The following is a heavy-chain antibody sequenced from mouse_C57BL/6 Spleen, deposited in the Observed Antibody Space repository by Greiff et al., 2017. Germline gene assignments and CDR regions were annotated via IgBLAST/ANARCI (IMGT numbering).Heavy chain of an antibody. CDR1: GYSITSGYY. CDR2: ISYDGSN. V-gene: IGHV3-6*01. CDR3: ARGDYGSSVYAMDY. D-gene: IGHD1-1*01. Sequence: EVQLQQSGPGLVKPSQSLSLTCSVTGYSITSGYYWNWIRQFPGNKLEWMGYISYDGSNNYNPSLKNRISITRDTSKNQFFLKLNSVTTEDTATYYCARGDYGSSVYAMDYWGQGTSVTVSS. J-gene: IGHJ4*01.